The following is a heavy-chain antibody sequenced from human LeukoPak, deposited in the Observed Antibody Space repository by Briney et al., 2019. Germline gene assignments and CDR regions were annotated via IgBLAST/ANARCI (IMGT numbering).Heavy chain of an antibody. Sequence: GGSLRLSCAASGFTFSGYYMSWIRQAPGKGLEWVSSISSSSSYIYYADSVKGRFTISRDNAKNSLYLQMNSLRAEDTAVYYCARLSGYSYGYNGMDVWGQGTTVTVSS. D-gene: IGHD5-18*01. CDR1: GFTFSGYY. V-gene: IGHV3-21*01. CDR3: ARLSGYSYGYNGMDV. CDR2: ISSSSSYI. J-gene: IGHJ6*02.